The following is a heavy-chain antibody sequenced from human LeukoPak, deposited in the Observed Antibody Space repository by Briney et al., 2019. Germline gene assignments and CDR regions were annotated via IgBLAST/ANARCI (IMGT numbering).Heavy chain of an antibody. CDR2: IYSGGST. V-gene: IGHV3-53*01. D-gene: IGHD3-22*01. J-gene: IGHJ4*02. Sequence: GGSLRLSCAASGFTVSSNYMGWVRQAPGKGLEWVSVIYSGGSTYYADSVKGRFTISRDNSKNTLYLQMNSLRAEDTAVYYCACDSSGYYGFDYWGQGTLVTVSS. CDR3: ACDSSGYYGFDY. CDR1: GFTVSSNY.